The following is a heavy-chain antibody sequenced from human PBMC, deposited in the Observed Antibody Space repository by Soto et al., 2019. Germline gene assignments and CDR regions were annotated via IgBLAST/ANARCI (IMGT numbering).Heavy chain of an antibody. D-gene: IGHD3-22*01. Sequence: PSETLSLTCAVSGASVTSDDYYWSWIRQPPGKGLEWIGYIYHSGSTYYNPSLKSRVSISIDTSQNQFSLKLTSLTAADTAVYYCAXDPIFYYASSGYGGSYFDYWGQGSRVTVSS. CDR2: IYHSGST. CDR3: AXDPIFYYASSGYGGSYFDY. V-gene: IGHV4-30-4*01. J-gene: IGHJ4*02. CDR1: GASVTSDDYY.